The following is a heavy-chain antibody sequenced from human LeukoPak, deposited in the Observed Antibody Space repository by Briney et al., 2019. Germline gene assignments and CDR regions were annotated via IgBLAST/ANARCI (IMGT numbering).Heavy chain of an antibody. J-gene: IGHJ4*02. CDR2: IYDSETT. D-gene: IGHD6-19*01. CDR3: ARHTSVAGPFDY. CDR1: GGSISSRSSF. V-gene: IGHV4-39*01. Sequence: PSEPLPLTCTVSGGSISSRSSFWGWIRQPPGKGLDWIGGIYDSETTSYNPSLKSRVTISVDTSKNQVSLKLSSVTAADTAVYYCARHTSVAGPFDYWGQGTLVTVSS.